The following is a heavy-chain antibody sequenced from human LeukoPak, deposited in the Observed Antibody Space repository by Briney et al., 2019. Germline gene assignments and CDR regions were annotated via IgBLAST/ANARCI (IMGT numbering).Heavy chain of an antibody. CDR3: AKFMGDSSGYYYYYYYGMDV. V-gene: IGHV3-23*01. D-gene: IGHD3-22*01. CDR2: ISGSGGST. J-gene: IGHJ6*01. Sequence: SGGSLRLSCAASGFTFSSYAMSWVRQAPGKGLEWVSAISGSGGSTYYADSVKGRFTISRDNSKNTLYLQMNSLRAEDTAVYYYAKFMGDSSGYYYYYYYGMDVWGQGTTVTVSS. CDR1: GFTFSSYA.